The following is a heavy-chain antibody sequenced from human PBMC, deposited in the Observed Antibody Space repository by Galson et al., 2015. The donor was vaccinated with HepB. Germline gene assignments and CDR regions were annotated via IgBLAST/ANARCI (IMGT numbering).Heavy chain of an antibody. CDR2: ISAYNVNT. J-gene: IGHJ4*02. CDR1: GYTFTSFG. CDR3: ARAQQHIAVVTAPLD. V-gene: IGHV1-18*04. D-gene: IGHD2-21*02. Sequence: SVKVSCKASGYTFTSFGINWVRQAPGQGLEWMGWISAYNVNTNYAQKFQGRVTMTTDTSTSTAYMELRRLRSDDTAVYYCARAQQHIAVVTAPLDWGQGTLVTVSS.